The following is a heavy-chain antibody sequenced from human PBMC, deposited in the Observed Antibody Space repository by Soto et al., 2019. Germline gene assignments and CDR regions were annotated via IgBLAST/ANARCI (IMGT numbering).Heavy chain of an antibody. J-gene: IGHJ4*02. V-gene: IGHV1-69*01. Sequence: VQLVQSGAEVRKPVSSVKVSCKASGGPFSRHAISWVRHAPGQGLERKGGIIPIFGTAHHAQKFQGRVTIIAEESTSTVYRELSSLRSEDKAMYYCARGWGYDSTDYYYAYWGQGTLVIVSS. CDR1: GGPFSRHA. CDR2: IIPIFGTA. D-gene: IGHD3-22*01. CDR3: ARGWGYDSTDYYYAY.